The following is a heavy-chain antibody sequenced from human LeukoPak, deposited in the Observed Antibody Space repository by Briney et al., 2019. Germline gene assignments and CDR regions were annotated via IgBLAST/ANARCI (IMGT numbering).Heavy chain of an antibody. V-gene: IGHV1-2*02. J-gene: IGHJ3*02. CDR3: ASGREYCSGGSCYSSDDAFDI. CDR2: INPNSGGT. D-gene: IGHD2-15*01. CDR1: GYTFTGYY. Sequence: ASVKVSCKTSGYTFTGYYMHWVRQAPGQGLEWMGWINPNSGGTNYAQKFQGRVTMTRDTSISTAYMELSRLRSDDTAVHYCASGREYCSGGSCYSSDDAFDIWGQGTMVTVSS.